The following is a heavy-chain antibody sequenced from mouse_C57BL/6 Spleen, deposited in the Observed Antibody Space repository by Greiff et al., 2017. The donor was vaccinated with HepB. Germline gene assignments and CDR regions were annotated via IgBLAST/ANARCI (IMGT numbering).Heavy chain of an antibody. D-gene: IGHD2-4*01. J-gene: IGHJ4*01. CDR2: ISSGSSTI. V-gene: IGHV5-17*01. CDR1: GFTFSDYG. CDR3: ARPGYYDYDDYAMDY. Sequence: EVQGVESGGGLVKPGGSLKLSCAASGFTFSDYGMHWVRQAPEKGLEWVAYISSGSSTIYYADTVKGRVTISRDNAKNTLFLQMTSLRSEDTAMYYCARPGYYDYDDYAMDYWGQGTSVTVSS.